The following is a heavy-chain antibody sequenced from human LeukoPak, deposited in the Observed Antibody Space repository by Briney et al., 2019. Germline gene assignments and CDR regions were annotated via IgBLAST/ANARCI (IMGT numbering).Heavy chain of an antibody. V-gene: IGHV3-33*01. CDR1: GFTFGGYG. CDR2: IAHDGSRA. CDR3: TRYNNDHFDY. Sequence: GSLRLSCAGSGFTFGGYGMHWFRQTPGKGLEWVAVIAHDGSRAFYADSVKGRFTISRDSSKNTMSVQMDDLRAEDTAVYYCTRYNNDHFDYWGQGTLVTVSS. J-gene: IGHJ4*02. D-gene: IGHD1-14*01.